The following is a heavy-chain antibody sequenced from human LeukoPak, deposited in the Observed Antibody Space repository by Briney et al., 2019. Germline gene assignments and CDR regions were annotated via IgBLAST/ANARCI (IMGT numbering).Heavy chain of an antibody. CDR1: GGSFSGYY. D-gene: IGHD3-10*01. Sequence: SETLSLTCAVYGGSFSGYYWSWIRQPPGKGLEWIGEINHSGSTNYNPSLKSRVTISVDTSKNQFSLKLSSVTAADTAVYYCARGIDYYGSGSYKRSYYGMDVWGQGTTVTASS. J-gene: IGHJ6*02. CDR3: ARGIDYYGSGSYKRSYYGMDV. CDR2: INHSGST. V-gene: IGHV4-34*01.